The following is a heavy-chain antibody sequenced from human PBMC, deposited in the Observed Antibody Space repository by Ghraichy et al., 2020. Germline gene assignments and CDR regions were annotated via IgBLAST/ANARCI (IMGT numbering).Heavy chain of an antibody. V-gene: IGHV4-4*07. CDR3: ARAPEFYYDSSGYYRRGVNAFDI. CDR1: GDSISRYY. Sequence: SQTLSLTCTVSGDSISRYYWSWIRQPAGKGLEWIGRIYTSGSTNYNPSLTSRVTMSVDTSKNQFPLKLSSVTAADTAVYYCARAPEFYYDSSGYYRRGVNAFDIWGQGTMVTVSS. D-gene: IGHD3-22*01. J-gene: IGHJ3*02. CDR2: IYTSGST.